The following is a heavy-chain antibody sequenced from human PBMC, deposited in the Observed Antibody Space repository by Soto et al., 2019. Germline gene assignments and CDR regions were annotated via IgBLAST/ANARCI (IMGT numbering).Heavy chain of an antibody. Sequence: GGSLRLSCAASGFTFDNCGMTWARQAPGKGLEWVSSISGSTGGTYYADSVKGRFTISRDNSKSTLYLQMNSLRAEDTAIYYCANLEKATRNWGQGTLVTVSS. V-gene: IGHV3-23*01. CDR3: ANLEKATRN. CDR1: GFTFDNCG. CDR2: ISGSTGGT. J-gene: IGHJ4*02.